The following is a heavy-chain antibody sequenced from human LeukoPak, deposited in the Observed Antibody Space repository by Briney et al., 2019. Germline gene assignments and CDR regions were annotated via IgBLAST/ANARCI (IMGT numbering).Heavy chain of an antibody. D-gene: IGHD5-18*01. CDR2: INHSGST. V-gene: IGHV4-34*01. CDR1: GGSFSGYY. CDR3: ARDTWIQPFYYYYYMDV. Sequence: TSETLSLTCAVYGGSFSGYYWSWIRQPPGKGLEWIGEINHSGSTNYNPSLKSRVTISVDTSKSQFSLKLSSVTAADTAVYHCARDTWIQPFYYYYYMDVWGKGTTVTVSS. J-gene: IGHJ6*03.